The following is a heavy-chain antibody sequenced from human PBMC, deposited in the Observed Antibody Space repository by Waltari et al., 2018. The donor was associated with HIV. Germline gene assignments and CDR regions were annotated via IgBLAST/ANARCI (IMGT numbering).Heavy chain of an antibody. D-gene: IGHD6-6*01. CDR2: FWSDGVEI. CDR1: GFTFSYFA. J-gene: IGHJ4*02. CDR3: ARGYSSSRWIPLYH. V-gene: IGHV3-33*01. Sequence: QVQLVESGGGVVQAGTSLTLSCAVSGFTFSYFAIHWVRQSPGKGLEWLAVFWSDGVEISYADSVKGRFTISKDSSQKTLYLHLTSLRAEDTALYYCARGYSSSRWIPLYHWGRGTLVTVSS.